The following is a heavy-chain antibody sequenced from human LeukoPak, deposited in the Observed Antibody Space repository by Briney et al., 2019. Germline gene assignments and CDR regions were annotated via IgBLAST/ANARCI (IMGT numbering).Heavy chain of an antibody. Sequence: GGSLRLSCAASGFTFCTQVMSWVRQAPGKGLEWVSSITGNGYRTYYADSVKGRFTISRDNSKNTLYLHMNSMRGEDTAVYYCANIAVLVVGVKAYDVWGQGTAVTVSS. CDR1: GFTFCTQV. CDR3: ANIAVLVVGVKAYDV. V-gene: IGHV3-23*01. D-gene: IGHD3-22*01. J-gene: IGHJ3*01. CDR2: ITGNGYRT.